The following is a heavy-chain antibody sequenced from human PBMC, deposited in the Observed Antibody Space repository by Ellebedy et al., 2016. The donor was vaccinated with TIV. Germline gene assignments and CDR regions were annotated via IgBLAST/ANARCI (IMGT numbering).Heavy chain of an antibody. CDR2: INHSGST. J-gene: IGHJ6*03. Sequence: SETLSLTXAVYGGSFSGYYWSWIRQPPGKGLEWIGEINHSGSTNYNPSLKSRVTISVDTSKNQFSLKLSSVTAADTAVYYCARGYRRYCSSTSCYYYYYMDVWGKGTTVTVSS. CDR3: ARGYRRYCSSTSCYYYYYMDV. CDR1: GGSFSGYY. D-gene: IGHD2-2*01. V-gene: IGHV4-34*01.